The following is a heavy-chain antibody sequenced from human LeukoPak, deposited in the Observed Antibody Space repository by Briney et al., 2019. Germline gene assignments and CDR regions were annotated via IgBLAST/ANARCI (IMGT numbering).Heavy chain of an antibody. J-gene: IGHJ6*03. Sequence: PGGSLRLSCAASGFTFSSYAMHRVRQAPGKGLEWVAVISYDGSNKYYADSVKGRFTISRDNSKNTLYLQMNSLRAEDTAVYYCARDRRYSGSYDLYYYYYMDVWGKGTTVTVSS. CDR1: GFTFSSYA. D-gene: IGHD1-26*01. CDR3: ARDRRYSGSYDLYYYYYMDV. V-gene: IGHV3-30-3*01. CDR2: ISYDGSNK.